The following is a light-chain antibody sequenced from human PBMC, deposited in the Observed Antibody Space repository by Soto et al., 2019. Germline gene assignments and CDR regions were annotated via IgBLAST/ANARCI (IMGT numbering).Light chain of an antibody. CDR2: EVS. V-gene: IGLV2-14*01. CDR3: SSYTSSSTVYV. J-gene: IGLJ1*01. CDR1: SSDVGGYNY. Sequence: QSALTQPASVSGSPGQSITISCTGTSSDVGGYNYVSWYQQYPGKAPKLMIYEVSNRPSGGSNRFSGSKSGNTASLTISGLQAEDEADYYCSSYTSSSTVYVFGTGTKLTVL.